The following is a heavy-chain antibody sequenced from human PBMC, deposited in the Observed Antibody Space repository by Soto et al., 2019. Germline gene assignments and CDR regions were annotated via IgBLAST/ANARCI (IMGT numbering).Heavy chain of an antibody. CDR1: GFTFSSYA. V-gene: IGHV3-30-3*01. CDR2: ISYDGSNK. CDR3: AREGVFTEPSNFDY. J-gene: IGHJ4*02. D-gene: IGHD3-10*01. Sequence: QVQLVESGGGVVQPGRSLRLSCAASGFTFSSYAMHWVRQAPGKGLEWVAVISYDGSNKYYADSVKGRFTISRDNSKNTLYLQMNSLRAEDTAVYYCAREGVFTEPSNFDYWGQVTLVTVSS.